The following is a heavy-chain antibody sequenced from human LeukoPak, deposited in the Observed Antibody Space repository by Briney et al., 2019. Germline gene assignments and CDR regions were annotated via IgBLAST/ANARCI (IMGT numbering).Heavy chain of an antibody. V-gene: IGHV3-7*03. CDR3: VSGGDSGY. D-gene: IGHD2-21*02. Sequence: GGSLRLSCAASGFAFSTYAMHWVRQAPGKGLEWVASITPAGSEKYYANSMKGRFTISRDNAKNSLFLQMNSLRADDTGVYFCVSGGDSGYWGQGTLVTVSS. J-gene: IGHJ4*02. CDR1: GFAFSTYA. CDR2: ITPAGSEK.